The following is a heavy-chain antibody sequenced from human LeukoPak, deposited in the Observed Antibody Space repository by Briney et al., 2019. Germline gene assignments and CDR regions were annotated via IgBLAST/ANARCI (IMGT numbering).Heavy chain of an antibody. V-gene: IGHV4-59*01. CDR1: GGSISSYY. CDR2: IHYSGST. D-gene: IGHD2-2*01. CDR3: AGTTEGYCRSISCYGFDYYYYMDV. Sequence: SGTLSLTCTVSGGSISSYYWSWIRQPPGKGLEWIGYIHYSGSTNYNPSLKSRVTISVDTSKNQFSLKLSSVTAADTAVYYCAGTTEGYCRSISCYGFDYYYYMDVWGKGTTVTISS. J-gene: IGHJ6*03.